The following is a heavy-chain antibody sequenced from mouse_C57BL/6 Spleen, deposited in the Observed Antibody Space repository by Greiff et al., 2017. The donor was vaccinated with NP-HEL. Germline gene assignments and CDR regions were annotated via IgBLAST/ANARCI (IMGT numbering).Heavy chain of an antibody. Sequence: VQLQQPGAELVMPGASVKLSCKASGYTFTSYWMHWVKQRPGQGLEWIGEIDPSDSYTNYNQKFKGKSTLTVDKSSSTAYMQLSSLTSEDSAVYYCARTPYGYFDVWGTGTTVTVSS. V-gene: IGHV1-69*01. CDR3: ARTPYGYFDV. CDR1: GYTFTSYW. CDR2: IDPSDSYT. J-gene: IGHJ1*03.